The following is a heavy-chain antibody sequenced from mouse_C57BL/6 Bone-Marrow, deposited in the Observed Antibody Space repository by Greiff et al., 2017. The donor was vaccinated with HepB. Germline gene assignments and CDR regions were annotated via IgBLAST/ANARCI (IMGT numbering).Heavy chain of an antibody. J-gene: IGHJ3*01. CDR3: ARPFLTSALFAY. CDR2: INSDGGST. CDR1: EYEFPSHD. V-gene: IGHV5-2*03. D-gene: IGHD1-1*01. Sequence: MLVESGGGLVQPGESLKLSCESNEYEFPSHDMSWVRKTPEKRLELVAAINSDGGSTYYPDTMERRFIISRDKTTKTLYLQMSSLRSEDTALYYCARPFLTSALFAYWGQGTLVTVSA.